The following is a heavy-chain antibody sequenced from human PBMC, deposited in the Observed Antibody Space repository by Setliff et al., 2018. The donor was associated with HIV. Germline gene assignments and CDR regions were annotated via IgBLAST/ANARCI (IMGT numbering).Heavy chain of an antibody. CDR1: GDSVSSASYY. Sequence: LSLTCTVSGDSVSSASYYWSWIRQPPGKGLEXFGYSYYSGTTKYNPSLKSRVTISVDTSKNQFSLKLSSVTAADTAVYYXXSEAWTSYXXXSGYYYYYMDVWGKGTTVTVSS. CDR2: SYYSGTT. V-gene: IGHV4-61*01. D-gene: IGHD1-26*01. J-gene: IGHJ6*03. CDR3: XSEAWTSYXXXSGYYYYYMDV.